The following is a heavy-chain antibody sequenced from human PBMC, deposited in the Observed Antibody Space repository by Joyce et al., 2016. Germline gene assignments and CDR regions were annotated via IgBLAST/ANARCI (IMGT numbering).Heavy chain of an antibody. Sequence: EIQLEESGGTLVHPGGSLSLHCRVSQPRPNNYVVAWVRQAPGKWLEWVSAIGASGGGMYYAYSVKCRFTVSRDNSKNMMYLQMTSLQTEDTAIYYCARAMTVVVAYTLRDGFDVWGRGTMVAVSS. V-gene: IGHV3-23*04. CDR2: IGASGGGM. CDR3: ARAMTVVVAYTLRDGFDV. CDR1: QPRPNNYV. J-gene: IGHJ3*01. D-gene: IGHD2-15*01.